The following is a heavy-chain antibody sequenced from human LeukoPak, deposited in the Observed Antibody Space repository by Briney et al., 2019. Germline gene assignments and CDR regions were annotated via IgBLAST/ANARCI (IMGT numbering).Heavy chain of an antibody. CDR2: ISASGGST. D-gene: IGHD6-13*01. V-gene: IGHV3-23*01. CDR1: GFTFRSYA. CDR3: ARPLEAAAAGWYYGMDV. J-gene: IGHJ6*02. Sequence: GGSLGLSCAASGFTFRSYAMSWVRQAPGKGLEWVSGISASGGSTYYADSVKGRFTISRDNSKNTLYLQMNSLRAEDTAVYYCARPLEAAAAGWYYGMDVWGQGTTVTVSS.